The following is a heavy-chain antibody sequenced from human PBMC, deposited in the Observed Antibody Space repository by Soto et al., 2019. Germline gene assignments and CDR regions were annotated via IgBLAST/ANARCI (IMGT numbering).Heavy chain of an antibody. CDR3: ARGYHDYGGNSGYFQH. CDR1: GGTFSSYA. D-gene: IGHD4-17*01. V-gene: IGHV1-69*13. CDR2: IIPIFGTA. Sequence: GASVKVSCKASGGTFSSYAISWVRQAPGQGLEWMGGIIPIFGTANYAQKFQGRVTITADESTSTAYMELSSLRSEDTAVYYCARGYHDYGGNSGYFQHWGQGTLVTVSS. J-gene: IGHJ1*01.